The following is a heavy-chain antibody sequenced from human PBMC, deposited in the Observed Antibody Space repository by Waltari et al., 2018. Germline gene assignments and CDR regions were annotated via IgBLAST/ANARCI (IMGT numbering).Heavy chain of an antibody. CDR3: ARHEDDVSTGHFTWFDS. Sequence: QLRESGPGLVKPSETLSLRCSVSGGSMISSSYFWAWIRQPPGKGLEGIGGSLYSGTTYQNPHLKSRVAMSIDTSNNHFSLRMTSMTAADTAMYYCARHEDDVSTGHFTWFDSWGQGTLVIVSS. J-gene: IGHJ5*01. D-gene: IGHD3-9*01. CDR2: SLYSGTT. CDR1: GGSMISSSYF. V-gene: IGHV4-39*01.